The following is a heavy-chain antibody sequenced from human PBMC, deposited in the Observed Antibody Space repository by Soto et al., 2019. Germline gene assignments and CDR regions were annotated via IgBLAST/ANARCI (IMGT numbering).Heavy chain of an antibody. CDR3: ARSQPRHHRNYYYYYMDV. Sequence: SETLSLTCTVSGGSISSYYWSWIRQPPGKGLEWIGYIYYSGSTNYNPSLKSRVTISVDTSKNQFSLKLSSVTAADTAVYYCARSQPRHHRNYYYYYMDVWGKGTTVTVSS. V-gene: IGHV4-59*08. CDR2: IYYSGST. D-gene: IGHD3-16*02. J-gene: IGHJ6*03. CDR1: GGSISSYY.